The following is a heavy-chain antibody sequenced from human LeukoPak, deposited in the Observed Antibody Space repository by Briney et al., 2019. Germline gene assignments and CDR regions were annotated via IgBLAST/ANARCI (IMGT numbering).Heavy chain of an antibody. Sequence: PGGSLRLSCAASGFTFSTNAMSWVRQAPGKGLEWVSGISGSGGSTYYADSVKGRFTISRDNSKNMLYLQMNSLRAEDTAVYYCVKLSSGSGSKFGFDSWGQGTLVTVSS. J-gene: IGHJ4*02. CDR2: ISGSGGST. CDR1: GFTFSTNA. D-gene: IGHD6-19*01. CDR3: VKLSSGSGSKFGFDS. V-gene: IGHV3-23*01.